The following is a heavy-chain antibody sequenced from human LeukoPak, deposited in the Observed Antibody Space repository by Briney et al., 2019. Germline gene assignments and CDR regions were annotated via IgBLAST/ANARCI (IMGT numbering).Heavy chain of an antibody. D-gene: IGHD3-3*01. CDR2: ISGDGGST. Sequence: SGGSLRLSCAASGFTFDDYAMHWVRQAPGKGLEWVSLISGDGGSTYYADSVKGRFTISRDNSKNSLHLQMNSLRTEDTALYYCAKDISNYDFWSGFYTWGQGTLVTVSS. CDR3: AKDISNYDFWSGFYT. V-gene: IGHV3-43*02. CDR1: GFTFDDYA. J-gene: IGHJ5*02.